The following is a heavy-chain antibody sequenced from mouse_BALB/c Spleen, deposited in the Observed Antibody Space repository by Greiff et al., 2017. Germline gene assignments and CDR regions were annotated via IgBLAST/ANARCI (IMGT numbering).Heavy chain of an antibody. J-gene: IGHJ3*01. V-gene: IGHV1-7*01. D-gene: IGHD1-1*01. CDR3: ASGDYYGPWFAY. CDR1: GYTFTSYW. CDR2: INPSTGYT. Sequence: VQLQQSGAELAKPGASVKMSCKASGYTFTSYWMHWVKQRPGQGLEWIGYINPSTGYTEYNQKFKDKATLTADKSSSTAYMQLSSLTSEASAVYYCASGDYYGPWFAYWGQGTLVTVSA.